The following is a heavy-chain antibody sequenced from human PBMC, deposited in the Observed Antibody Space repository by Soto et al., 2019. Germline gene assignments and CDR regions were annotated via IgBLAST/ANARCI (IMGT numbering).Heavy chain of an antibody. CDR2: ISYDGSNK. V-gene: IGHV3-30-3*01. J-gene: IGHJ6*02. D-gene: IGHD6-13*01. Sequence: GESLKISCAASGFTFSSYAMHWVRQAPGKGLEWVAVISYDGSNKYYADSVKGRFTISRDNSKNTLYLQMNSLRAEDTAVYYCARDRWVTAAAGIFSAYYYYYYGMDVWGQGTTVTVSS. CDR1: GFTFSSYA. CDR3: ARDRWVTAAAGIFSAYYYYYYGMDV.